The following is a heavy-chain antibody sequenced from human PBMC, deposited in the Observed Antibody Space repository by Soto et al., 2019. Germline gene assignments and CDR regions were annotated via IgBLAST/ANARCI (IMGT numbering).Heavy chain of an antibody. J-gene: IGHJ5*02. CDR1: GFTFGGSP. D-gene: IGHD2-2*01. CDR3: VHEGCRTTGCYSLDL. Sequence: EAQLVQSGGGLVQPGGSLQLSCAASGFTFGGSPVHWVRQASGKGLEWVGRIRSDSASSAIAYAASVRGRFTLSRDDSENSAYLQVSSLAVEDPALYSGVHEGCRTTGCYSLDLWGQRTLVTVSS. CDR2: IRSDSASSAI. V-gene: IGHV3-73*01.